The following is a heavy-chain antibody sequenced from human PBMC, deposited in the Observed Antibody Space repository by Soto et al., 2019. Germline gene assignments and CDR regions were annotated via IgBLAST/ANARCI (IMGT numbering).Heavy chain of an antibody. CDR1: GFTFSSYG. Sequence: QVQLVESGGGVVQPGRSLRLSCAASGFTFSSYGMHWVRQAPGKGLEWVAVISYDGSNKYYADSVKGRFNISRDNPKNTLYLQMNSLRAEYTAVYYCAKDRKLYCGYSYATSAFDIWGQGTMVTASS. V-gene: IGHV3-30*18. J-gene: IGHJ3*02. D-gene: IGHD5-18*01. CDR2: ISYDGSNK. CDR3: AKDRKLYCGYSYATSAFDI.